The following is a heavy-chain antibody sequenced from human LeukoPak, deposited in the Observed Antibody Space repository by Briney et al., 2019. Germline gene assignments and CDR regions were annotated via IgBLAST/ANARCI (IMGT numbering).Heavy chain of an antibody. Sequence: PGGSLRLSCAASGFIFSNHWMHWVRQAPGKELVWVSRLNLDGATTSYADSVKGRFTISRDNAKNTLYLQMNSLRAEDTAVYYCARGGGSFDYWGQGTLVTVSS. D-gene: IGHD4-23*01. CDR3: ARGGGSFDY. J-gene: IGHJ4*02. V-gene: IGHV3-74*01. CDR2: LNLDGATT. CDR1: GFIFSNHW.